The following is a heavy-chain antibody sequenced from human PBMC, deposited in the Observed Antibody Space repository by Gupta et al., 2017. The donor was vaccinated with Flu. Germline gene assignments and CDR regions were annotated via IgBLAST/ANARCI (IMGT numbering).Heavy chain of an antibody. CDR3: AREDYGIDY. CDR2: FYTSGST. CDR1: GASIHNYY. V-gene: IGHV4-4*07. D-gene: IGHD4-17*01. J-gene: IGHJ4*02. Sequence: QVHLQESGPGLVKPSETLSLICTVSGASIHNYYWSWIRQPAGGGLEWIGRFYTSGSTSYNPSRKSRVTMSVDTSKNQFSLRLSSVTAADTAMYFCAREDYGIDYWGQGTLVTVSS.